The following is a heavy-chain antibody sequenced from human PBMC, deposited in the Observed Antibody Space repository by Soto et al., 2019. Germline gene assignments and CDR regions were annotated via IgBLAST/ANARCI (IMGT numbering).Heavy chain of an antibody. V-gene: IGHV3-30-3*01. D-gene: IGHD2-2*01. Sequence: GGSLRLSCVASGFIFSSYVMHWVRQSPGKGLEWVAVISYDGSNKYYADSVKGRFTISRDNSKNTLYLQMNSLRAEDTAVYYCARDPRGYCSSTSCSQNWFDPWGQGTLVTVSS. CDR3: ARDPRGYCSSTSCSQNWFDP. CDR1: GFIFSSYV. CDR2: ISYDGSNK. J-gene: IGHJ5*02.